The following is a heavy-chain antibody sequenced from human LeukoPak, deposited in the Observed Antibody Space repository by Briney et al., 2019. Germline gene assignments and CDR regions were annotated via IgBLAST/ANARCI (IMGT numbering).Heavy chain of an antibody. J-gene: IGHJ4*02. CDR1: GFTFSSYA. V-gene: IGHV3-64*01. CDR3: ARSSLLWFGELDH. CDR2: ISSNGGST. D-gene: IGHD3-10*01. Sequence: GGSLRLSCAASGFTFSSYAMHWVRQAPGKGLEYVSAISSNGGSTYYANSVKGRFTISRDNSKNTLYLQMGSLRAEDMAVYYCARSSLLWFGELDHWGQGTLVTVSS.